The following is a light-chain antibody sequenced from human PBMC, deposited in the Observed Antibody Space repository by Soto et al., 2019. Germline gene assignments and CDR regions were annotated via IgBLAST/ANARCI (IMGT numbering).Light chain of an antibody. CDR1: QSVSSS. CDR2: AAS. CDR3: QHLNSYPFT. J-gene: IGKJ5*01. V-gene: IGKV1-9*01. Sequence: IHLTQSPSSLSASVVDIVTITFLASQSVSSSLAWYQQVPGKAPKLLIYAASTLQSGVPSRFSGTGSGTDFTLTISSLQPEDFATYYCQHLNSYPFTFGQGTRLEIK.